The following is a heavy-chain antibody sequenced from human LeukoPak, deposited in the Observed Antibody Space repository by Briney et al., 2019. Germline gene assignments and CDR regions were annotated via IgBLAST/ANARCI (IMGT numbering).Heavy chain of an antibody. V-gene: IGHV4-34*01. Sequence: PSETLSLTCAVYGGSFSGYYWSWIRQPPGKGLEWIGEINHSGSTNYNPSLKSRVTISVDTSKNQFSLKLSSVTAADTAVYYCAKDRRAGSYDYWGQGTLVTVSS. D-gene: IGHD3-10*01. CDR2: INHSGST. J-gene: IGHJ4*02. CDR1: GGSFSGYY. CDR3: AKDRRAGSYDY.